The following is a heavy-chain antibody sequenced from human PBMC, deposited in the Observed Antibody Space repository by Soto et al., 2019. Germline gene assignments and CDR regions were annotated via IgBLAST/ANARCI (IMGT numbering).Heavy chain of an antibody. CDR2: IGWNSGSI. Sequence: LRLSCAASGFTFDDYGMHWVRQVPGKGLEWVSGIGWNSGSIGYADSVKGRFTISRDNAKNSLYLQMNSLRAEDTALYYCAKGLDSGSYSAFDIWGQGTMVTVSS. J-gene: IGHJ3*02. CDR1: GFTFDDYG. D-gene: IGHD3-10*01. CDR3: AKGLDSGSYSAFDI. V-gene: IGHV3-9*01.